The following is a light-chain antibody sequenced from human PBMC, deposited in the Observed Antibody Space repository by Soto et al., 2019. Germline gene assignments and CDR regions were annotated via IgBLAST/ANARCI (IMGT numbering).Light chain of an antibody. J-gene: IGKJ1*01. Sequence: EIVMTQSPSTLSVSVGERATLSCRASQSVSSKLAWYQQKPGQAPKLLIYKASTLKTRVPSRFSGGGAGTDFTLTISRLEPEDFAVYYCQQYSSYPLTFGQGTKVDIK. CDR1: QSVSSK. V-gene: IGKV1-5*03. CDR3: QQYSSYPLT. CDR2: KAS.